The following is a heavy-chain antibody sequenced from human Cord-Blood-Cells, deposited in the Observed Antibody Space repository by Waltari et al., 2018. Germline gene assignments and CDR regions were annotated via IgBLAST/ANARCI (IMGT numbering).Heavy chain of an antibody. V-gene: IGHV4-59*01. D-gene: IGHD6-19*01. Sequence: QVQLQESGPGLVKPSETLSLTCTVSGGSISSYYWSWIRQPPGKGLEWIGYIYYRGSTHYSPSLESRVTISVDTSKNQFSLKLSSVTAADTAVYYCARSLSNGSGWNFDYWGQGTLVTVSS. CDR3: ARSLSNGSGWNFDY. J-gene: IGHJ4*02. CDR2: IYYRGST. CDR1: GGSISSYY.